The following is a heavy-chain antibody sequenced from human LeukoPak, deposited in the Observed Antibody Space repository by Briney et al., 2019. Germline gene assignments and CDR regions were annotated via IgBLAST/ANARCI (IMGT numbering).Heavy chain of an antibody. CDR1: GFTFSSYG. J-gene: IGHJ5*02. CDR3: AETGATIFGFDP. Sequence: GGSLRLSCAASGFTFSSYGMHWVRQAPGKGLEWVAFIRYDGSNKYYADSVKGRFTISRDNSKNTLYLQMNSLRAEDTAVYYCAETGATIFGFDPWGEGTLVTVSS. CDR2: IRYDGSNK. D-gene: IGHD3-3*01. V-gene: IGHV3-30*02.